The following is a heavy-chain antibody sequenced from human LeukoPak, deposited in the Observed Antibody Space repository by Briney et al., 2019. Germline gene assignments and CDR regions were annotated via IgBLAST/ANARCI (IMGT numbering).Heavy chain of an antibody. V-gene: IGHV4-39*01. J-gene: IGHJ4*02. CDR2: IYSSGST. CDR1: GASVSGSPYY. D-gene: IGHD1-26*01. CDR3: AKSGGYGLIDY. Sequence: PSETLSLTCTVSGASVSGSPYYWGWIRQPPGKVLEWIGSIYSSGSTYYNASLQSRVTISIETSKNQISLRLNSVTAADTAIYYCAKSGGYGLIDYWGQGTLVTVSS.